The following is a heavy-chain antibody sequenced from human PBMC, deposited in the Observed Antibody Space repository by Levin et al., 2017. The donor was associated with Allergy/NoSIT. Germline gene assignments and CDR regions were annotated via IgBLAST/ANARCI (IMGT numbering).Heavy chain of an antibody. D-gene: IGHD3-3*01. J-gene: IGHJ3*01. CDR1: GYTVTSYG. Sequence: KAAGYTVTSYGISWVRQAPGEGREGRGGRRGEKGKKKEVNLLTFRVTMTTDTSTSTAYMELRSLRSDDTAVYYCARVGGSVKTIYDFWSGPSGAFTRWGQGTMVTVSS. V-gene: IGHV1-18*01. CDR2: RRGEKGKK. CDR3: ARVGGSVKTIYDFWSGPSGAFTR.